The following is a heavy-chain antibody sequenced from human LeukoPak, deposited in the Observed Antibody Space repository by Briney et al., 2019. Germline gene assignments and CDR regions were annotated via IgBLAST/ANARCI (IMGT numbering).Heavy chain of an antibody. Sequence: GGSLRLSCSASGFAFSGFAMGWVRQAPGKGLEWVSSISGSGGKTYYADSVEGRFTVSRDNSKNTLYLQMNSLRAEDTALYYCARGRGGDYIPSRFDYWGQGTLVTVSS. CDR2: ISGSGGKT. D-gene: IGHD4-17*01. CDR1: GFAFSGFA. J-gene: IGHJ4*02. V-gene: IGHV3-23*01. CDR3: ARGRGGDYIPSRFDY.